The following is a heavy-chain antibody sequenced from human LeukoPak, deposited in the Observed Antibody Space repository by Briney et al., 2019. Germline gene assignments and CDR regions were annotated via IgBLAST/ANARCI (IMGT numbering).Heavy chain of an antibody. Sequence: LGESLKISCKGSGYSFTSYWIGWVRQMPGKGLEWMGIIYPGDSDTRYSPSFQGQVTMSADKSISTAYLQWSSLRASDTAIYYCARPYYSGYDSPIAYWGQGTLVTVSS. D-gene: IGHD5-12*01. V-gene: IGHV5-51*01. CDR1: GYSFTSYW. CDR2: IYPGDSDT. CDR3: ARPYYSGYDSPIAY. J-gene: IGHJ4*02.